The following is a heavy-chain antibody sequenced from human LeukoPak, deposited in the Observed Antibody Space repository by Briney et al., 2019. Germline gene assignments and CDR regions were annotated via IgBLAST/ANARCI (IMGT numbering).Heavy chain of an antibody. V-gene: IGHV4-39*01. CDR2: IYYSGST. CDR1: GGSISSSSYY. D-gene: IGHD4-23*01. Sequence: SETLSLTCTVSGGSISSSSYYWGWIRQPPGKGLEWIGSIYYSGSTYYNPSLKSRVTISVDTSKNQFSLKLSSVTAADTAVYYCARHVLTVAPVDPWGQGTLVTVSS. CDR3: ARHVLTVAPVDP. J-gene: IGHJ5*02.